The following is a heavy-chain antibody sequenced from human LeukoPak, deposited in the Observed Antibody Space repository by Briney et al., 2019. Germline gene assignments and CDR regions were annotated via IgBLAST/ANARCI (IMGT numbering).Heavy chain of an antibody. Sequence: PGGSLRLSCAASGFTFSSYAMNWVRQAPGKGLEWVSATGSTGVSTFYADSVKGRFTASRDNSKNTLSLQMNSLRAEDTAVYYCAKDPGVVPAHYFDYWGQGILVTVSS. CDR3: AKDPGVVPAHYFDY. D-gene: IGHD2-2*01. CDR1: GFTFSSYA. CDR2: TGSTGVST. J-gene: IGHJ4*02. V-gene: IGHV3-23*01.